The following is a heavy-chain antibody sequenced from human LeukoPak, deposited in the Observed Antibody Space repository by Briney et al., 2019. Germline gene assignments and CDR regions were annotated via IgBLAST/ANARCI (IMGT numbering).Heavy chain of an antibody. V-gene: IGHV4-59*02. J-gene: IGHJ4*02. CDR3: ARTRAPYGDYLKYFDH. Sequence: SSETLSLTCTVSGASVSSFYWSWIRQPPGKGLEWIWYMYYSDRTNYNPSLKSRATISVDPSNRQISLSLRSVTAADTAFYYCARTRAPYGDYLKYFDHWGQGALVTVSS. D-gene: IGHD4-17*01. CDR2: MYYSDRT. CDR1: GASVSSFY.